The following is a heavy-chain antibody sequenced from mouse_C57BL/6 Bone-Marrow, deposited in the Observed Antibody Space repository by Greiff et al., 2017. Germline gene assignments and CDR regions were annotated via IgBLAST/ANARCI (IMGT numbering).Heavy chain of an antibody. Sequence: VQLQESGAELVRPGASVTLSCKASGYTFTDYEMHWVKQTPVHGLEWIGAIDPETGGTAYNQKFKGKAILTADKSSSTAYMELRSLTSEDSAVYYCTRGGYYFYAMDYWGQGTSVTVSS. CDR2: IDPETGGT. CDR3: TRGGYYFYAMDY. CDR1: GYTFTDYE. D-gene: IGHD2-3*01. V-gene: IGHV1-15*01. J-gene: IGHJ4*01.